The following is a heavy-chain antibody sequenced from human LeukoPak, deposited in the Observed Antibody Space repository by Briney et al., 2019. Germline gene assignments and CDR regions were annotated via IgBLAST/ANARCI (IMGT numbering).Heavy chain of an antibody. Sequence: GGSLRLSCAASGFTFSSYAMHWVRQAPGKGLEYVSAISSNGGSTYYANSVKGRFTISRDNSKNTLYLQMGSLRAEDMAVYYCARSGSGSYANWGQGTLVTVSS. D-gene: IGHD1-26*01. V-gene: IGHV3-64*01. J-gene: IGHJ4*02. CDR3: ARSGSGSYAN. CDR2: ISSNGGST. CDR1: GFTFSSYA.